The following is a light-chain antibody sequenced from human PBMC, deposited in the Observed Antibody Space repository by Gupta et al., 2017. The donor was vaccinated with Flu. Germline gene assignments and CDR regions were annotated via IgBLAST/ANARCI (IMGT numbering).Light chain of an antibody. Sequence: EIVLTQYPGTLSLSPGERATLSCRASQRVSSSYLAWYQQKPGQAPRLLIYGASSRATGIPDRFSGSGSGTDFTLTISSLEPEDCAVYYSQQYGSSPRTFGQGTKVEIK. V-gene: IGKV3-20*01. CDR3: QQYGSSPRT. CDR2: GAS. CDR1: QRVSSSY. J-gene: IGKJ1*01.